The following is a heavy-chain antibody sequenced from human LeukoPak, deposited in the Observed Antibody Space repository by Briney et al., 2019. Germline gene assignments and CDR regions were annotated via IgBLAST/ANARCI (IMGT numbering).Heavy chain of an antibody. D-gene: IGHD1-26*01. CDR1: GYTLSSYG. CDR3: ARIVGAEGAFDI. Sequence: ASVKVSCKASGYTLSSYGISWVRQAPGQGLEWMGWITADNGNTDYAQNFQGRVTMTTDTSTNTVSMELRSLGSDDTAVYYCARIVGAEGAFDIWGQGTMVTVSS. J-gene: IGHJ3*02. CDR2: ITADNGNT. V-gene: IGHV1-18*01.